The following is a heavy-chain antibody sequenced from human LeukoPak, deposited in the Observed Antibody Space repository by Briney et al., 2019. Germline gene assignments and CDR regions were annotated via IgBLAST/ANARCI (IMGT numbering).Heavy chain of an antibody. Sequence: APVKVSCKASGYTFTSYGISWVRQAPGQGLEWMGWISAYNGNTNYAQKLQGRVTMTTDTSTSTAYMELRSLRSDDTAVYYCARDSVMRDCSSTSCYYYYYGMDVWGQGTTVTVSS. V-gene: IGHV1-18*01. D-gene: IGHD2-2*01. CDR2: ISAYNGNT. CDR3: ARDSVMRDCSSTSCYYYYYGMDV. CDR1: GYTFTSYG. J-gene: IGHJ6*02.